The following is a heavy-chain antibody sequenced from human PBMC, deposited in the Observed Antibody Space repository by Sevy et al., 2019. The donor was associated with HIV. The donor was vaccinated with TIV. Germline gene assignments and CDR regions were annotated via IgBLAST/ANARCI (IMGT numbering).Heavy chain of an antibody. CDR2: ISGSGGST. J-gene: IGHJ6*03. V-gene: IGHV3-23*01. Sequence: GGSLRLSCAASGFTFSSYAMSWVRQAPGKGLEWVSAISGSGGSTYYADSVKGRFTIYRDNSKNTLYLQMNSLRAEDTAVYYCAKDAFYGDYVNYYYYYMDVWGKGTTVTVSS. D-gene: IGHD4-17*01. CDR1: GFTFSSYA. CDR3: AKDAFYGDYVNYYYYYMDV.